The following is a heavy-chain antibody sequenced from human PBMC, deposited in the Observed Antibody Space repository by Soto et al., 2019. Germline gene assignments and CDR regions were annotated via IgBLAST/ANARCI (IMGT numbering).Heavy chain of an antibody. J-gene: IGHJ4*02. Sequence: QVQLVESGGGVVQPGRSLRLSCAASGFTFSRNAMHWVRQAPGKGLEWVAVISYDGTSKYHADSVKGRFTISRDNSKNTLYLQMNSLRPEDMALYYCARDRRPEVTVNFDYWGQGTLVTVSS. CDR1: GFTFSRNA. CDR2: ISYDGTSK. V-gene: IGHV3-30-3*01. CDR3: ARDRRPEVTVNFDY. D-gene: IGHD1-20*01.